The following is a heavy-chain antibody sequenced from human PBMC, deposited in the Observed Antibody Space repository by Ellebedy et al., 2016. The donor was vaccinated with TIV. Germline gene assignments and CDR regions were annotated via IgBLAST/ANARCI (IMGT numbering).Heavy chain of an antibody. Sequence: AASVKVSCKASGYTFTSYYMHWVRQALGQGLEWMGLINTSGGNTSYAQKLQGRVTMTTDTSTSTAYMELRSLRSDDTALYYCARVTTGTTELEYWGQGTLVTVAS. CDR2: INTSGGNT. V-gene: IGHV1-46*01. CDR3: ARVTTGTTELEY. D-gene: IGHD1-1*01. CDR1: GYTFTSYY. J-gene: IGHJ4*02.